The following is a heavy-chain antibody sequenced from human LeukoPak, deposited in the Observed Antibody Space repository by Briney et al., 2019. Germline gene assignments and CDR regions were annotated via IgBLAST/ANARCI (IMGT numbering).Heavy chain of an antibody. CDR3: AKDRDIVVVPAAYAYFDY. CDR1: GFIFRSHA. V-gene: IGHV3-23*01. CDR2: ISGSGGST. Sequence: GGSLRLSCAASGFIFRSHAMHWVRQAPGKGLEWVSAISGSGGSTYYADSVKGRFTISRDNSKNTLYLQMNSLRAEDTAVYYCAKDRDIVVVPAAYAYFDYWGQGTLVTVSS. J-gene: IGHJ4*02. D-gene: IGHD2-2*01.